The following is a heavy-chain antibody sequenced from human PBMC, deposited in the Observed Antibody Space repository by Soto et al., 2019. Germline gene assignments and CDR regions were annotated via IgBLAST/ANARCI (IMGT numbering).Heavy chain of an antibody. J-gene: IGHJ5*02. CDR1: GDSISNFY. V-gene: IGHV4-59*01. Sequence: ASETLSLTCTVSGDSISNFYWSWLRQPPGKGLEWIVSIYYSGSTNYNPSLKSRVTISVHTSKNQLSLRLSFVTAADMAVYYCARDRTPFDPWGQGTLVTVSS. CDR2: IYYSGST. CDR3: ARDRTPFDP.